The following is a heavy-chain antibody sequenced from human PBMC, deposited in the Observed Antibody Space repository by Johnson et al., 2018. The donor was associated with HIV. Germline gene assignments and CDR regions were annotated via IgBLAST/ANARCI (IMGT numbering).Heavy chain of an antibody. D-gene: IGHD2-21*01. J-gene: IGHJ3*02. CDR3: ARAGVVFSTASHDAFDI. CDR2: ISYDVSTK. CDR1: GFTFSSYA. V-gene: IGHV3-30-3*01. Sequence: QVQLVESGGGVVQPGRSLRLSCAASGFTFSSYAMHWVRQAPGKGLEWVALISYDVSTKYYADSVKGRFTISRDNSKNALYLQMNSLRAEDTAVYYCARAGVVFSTASHDAFDIWGQGTMVTVSS.